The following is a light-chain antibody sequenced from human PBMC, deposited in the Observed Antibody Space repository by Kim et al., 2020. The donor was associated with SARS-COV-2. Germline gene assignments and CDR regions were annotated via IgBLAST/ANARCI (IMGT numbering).Light chain of an antibody. CDR3: CSYAGSYTRV. Sequence: GQSFTISCTGTSSDVGGYNYVSWYQHHPGKAPKLMIYDVSKRPSGVPDRFSGSKSDNTASLTISGLQAADEADYYCCSYAGSYTRVFGGGTQLTVL. V-gene: IGLV2-11*01. CDR2: DVS. J-gene: IGLJ2*01. CDR1: SSDVGGYNY.